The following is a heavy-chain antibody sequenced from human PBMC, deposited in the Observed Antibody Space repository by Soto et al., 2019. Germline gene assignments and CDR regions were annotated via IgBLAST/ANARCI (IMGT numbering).Heavy chain of an antibody. CDR2: IGGSGDHT. J-gene: IGHJ4*02. Sequence: EVQLLESGGGLVQPGGSLRLSCAASGFTFSSYAISWVRQAPGKGLEWVSNIGGSGDHTFYADSVKGRFTISRDNSKNTVQLQMNSLRAEDTAVYYCAKGVLLTGVAYFDYWGQGTLVTVSS. CDR3: AKGVLLTGVAYFDY. V-gene: IGHV3-23*01. D-gene: IGHD7-27*01. CDR1: GFTFSSYA.